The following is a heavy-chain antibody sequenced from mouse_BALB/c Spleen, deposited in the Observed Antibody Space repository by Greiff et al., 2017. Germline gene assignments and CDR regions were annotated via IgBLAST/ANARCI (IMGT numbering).Heavy chain of an antibody. J-gene: IGHJ3*01. CDR2: INSNGGST. D-gene: IGHD1-1*01. V-gene: IGHV5-6-3*01. CDR3: ASANPLYYYGSSPFAY. Sequence: DVKLVESGGGLVQPGGSLKLSCAASGFTFSSYGMSWVRQTPDKRLELVATINSNGGSTYYPDSVKGRFTISRDNAKNTLYLQMSSLKSEDTAMYYCASANPLYYYGSSPFAYWGQGTLVTVSA. CDR1: GFTFSSYG.